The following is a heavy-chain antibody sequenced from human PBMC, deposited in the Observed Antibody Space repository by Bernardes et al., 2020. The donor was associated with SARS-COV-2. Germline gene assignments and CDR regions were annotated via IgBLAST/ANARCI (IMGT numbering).Heavy chain of an antibody. J-gene: IGHJ5*02. Sequence: SEPLSLTCGVYGGSFRGYYWSWIRQPPGKGLEWIGEINHSGSTNYNPSLKSRVTISADTSKNQFSLKLSAVTAADTAVYYCARGGRIVVVPTPGVGWFDPWGQGTLVTVSS. D-gene: IGHD2-2*01. CDR1: GGSFRGYY. CDR3: ARGGRIVVVPTPGVGWFDP. CDR2: INHSGST. V-gene: IGHV4-34*01.